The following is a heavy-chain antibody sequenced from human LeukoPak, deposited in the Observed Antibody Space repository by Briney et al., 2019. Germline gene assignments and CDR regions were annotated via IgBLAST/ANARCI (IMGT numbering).Heavy chain of an antibody. Sequence: ASVKVSCKASGYTFTGYYMHRVRQAPGQGLEWMGWINPNSGGTNYAQKFQGRVTMTRDTSISTAYMELSRLRSDDTAVYYCARGPRNYYYYGMDVWGQGTTVTVSS. CDR3: ARGPRNYYYYGMDV. CDR1: GYTFTGYY. D-gene: IGHD6-6*01. V-gene: IGHV1-2*02. CDR2: INPNSGGT. J-gene: IGHJ6*02.